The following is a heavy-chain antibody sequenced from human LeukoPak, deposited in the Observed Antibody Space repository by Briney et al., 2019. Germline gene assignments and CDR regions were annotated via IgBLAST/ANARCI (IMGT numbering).Heavy chain of an antibody. CDR1: GYSFTSYW. V-gene: IGHV5-51*01. D-gene: IGHD5-18*01. Sequence: GESLKISCKGSGYSFTSYWIGWVRQMPGKGLEWMGIIYPGDSDTRYSPSFQGQVTISADKSISTAYLQWSSPKASDTAMYYCARHVFHHRYSYGYSPDYWGQGTLVTVSS. CDR3: ARHVFHHRYSYGYSPDY. J-gene: IGHJ4*02. CDR2: IYPGDSDT.